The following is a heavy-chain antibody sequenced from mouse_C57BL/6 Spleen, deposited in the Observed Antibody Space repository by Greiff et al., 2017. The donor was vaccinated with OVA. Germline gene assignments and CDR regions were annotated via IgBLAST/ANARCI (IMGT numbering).Heavy chain of an antibody. CDR2: INPNNGGT. V-gene: IGHV1-26*01. Sequence: EVQLQQSGPELVKPGASVKISCKASGYTFTDYYMNWVKQSHGKSLEWIGDINPNNGGTSYNQKFKGKATLTVDKSSSTAYMKLRSLTSEDSAVYYCAREITTVVANNYWGQGTTLTVSS. CDR3: AREITTVVANNY. D-gene: IGHD1-1*01. J-gene: IGHJ2*01. CDR1: GYTFTDYY.